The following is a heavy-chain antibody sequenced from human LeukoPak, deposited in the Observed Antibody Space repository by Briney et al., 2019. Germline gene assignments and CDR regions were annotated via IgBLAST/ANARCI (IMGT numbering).Heavy chain of an antibody. Sequence: GGSLRLSCAASGFTFSSYSMNWVRQAPGKGLEWVSSISSSSSYIYYADSVKGRFTISRDNAKNSLYLQMNSLRAEDTAVYYCASSSTVTYYYYYGMDVWGKGTTVTVSS. J-gene: IGHJ6*04. D-gene: IGHD4-17*01. CDR2: ISSSSSYI. CDR3: ASSSTVTYYYYYGMDV. CDR1: GFTFSSYS. V-gene: IGHV3-21*01.